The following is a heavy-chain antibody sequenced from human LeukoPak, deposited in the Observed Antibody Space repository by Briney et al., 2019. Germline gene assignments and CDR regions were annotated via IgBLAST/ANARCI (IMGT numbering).Heavy chain of an antibody. CDR2: IYDSGST. CDR3: ARDLGVYSSSWNLYYYYGMDV. D-gene: IGHD6-13*01. V-gene: IGHV4-39*02. J-gene: IGHJ6*02. Sequence: SETLSLTCTVSGGSIRSSYYYWGWIRQPPGKGLEWIGSIYDSGSTYYNPSLKSRVTISVDTSKNQFSLKLNSVTAADTAVYYCARDLGVYSSSWNLYYYYGMDVWGQGTMVTVSS. CDR1: GGSIRSSYYY.